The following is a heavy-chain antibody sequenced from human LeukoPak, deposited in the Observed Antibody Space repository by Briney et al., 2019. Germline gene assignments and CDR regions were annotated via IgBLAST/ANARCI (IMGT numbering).Heavy chain of an antibody. CDR3: ARDSNYYFDY. Sequence: SETLSLTCTVSGGSISSSSSYWGWIRQPPGKGLEWIGSIYYSGSTYYNPSLKSRVTISVDTSKNQFSLKLSSVTAADTAVYYCARDSNYYFDYWGQGTLVTVSS. V-gene: IGHV4-39*01. J-gene: IGHJ4*02. CDR2: IYYSGST. D-gene: IGHD4-11*01. CDR1: GGSISSSSSY.